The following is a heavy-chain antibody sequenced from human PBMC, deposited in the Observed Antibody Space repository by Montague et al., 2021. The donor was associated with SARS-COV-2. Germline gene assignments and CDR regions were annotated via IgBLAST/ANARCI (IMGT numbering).Heavy chain of an antibody. CDR1: GFIVGDYA. V-gene: IGHV3-9*01. J-gene: IGHJ4*02. D-gene: IGHD5-12*01. CDR3: GKASASNARWMQSPIDY. Sequence: SLRLSLSASGFIVGDYAMHWVRQRPGKGLEWVSSIRWDRGDRSYAASVKGRFSISRDDAKSSLYLQMDSLRPEDTALYYCGKASASNARWMQSPIDYWGQGTPVIVSS. CDR2: IRWDRGDR.